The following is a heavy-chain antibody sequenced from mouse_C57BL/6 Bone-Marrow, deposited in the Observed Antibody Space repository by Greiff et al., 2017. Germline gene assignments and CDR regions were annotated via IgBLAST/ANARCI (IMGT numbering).Heavy chain of an antibody. Sequence: QVQLQQPGAELVKPGASVTLSCKASGYTFTSYWMQWVNQRPGQGLEWIGEIGPSDSYTNYNQKFKGKAKLTVDTSSSTAYMQLSSLTSEDSVVYYCARYYYGSRYYYAWDYWGQGTSVTVSS. D-gene: IGHD1-1*01. CDR2: IGPSDSYT. CDR3: ARYYYGSRYYYAWDY. CDR1: GYTFTSYW. J-gene: IGHJ4*01. V-gene: IGHV1-50*01.